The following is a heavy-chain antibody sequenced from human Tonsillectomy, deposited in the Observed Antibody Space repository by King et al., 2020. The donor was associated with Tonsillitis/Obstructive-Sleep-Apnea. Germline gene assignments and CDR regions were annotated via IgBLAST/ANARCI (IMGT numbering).Heavy chain of an antibody. CDR3: AREGAEMNAFDI. CDR1: GGSISSYY. V-gene: IGHV4-59*01. Sequence: LQLQESGPGLVKPSETLSLTCTASGGSISSYYWSWIRQPPGKGLECIGYIYYSGSTNYNPSLKSRVTISVDTSKNQFSLKLSSVTAADTAVYYCAREGAEMNAFDIWGPGAMVTVSS. D-gene: IGHD3-16*01. J-gene: IGHJ3*02. CDR2: IYYSGST.